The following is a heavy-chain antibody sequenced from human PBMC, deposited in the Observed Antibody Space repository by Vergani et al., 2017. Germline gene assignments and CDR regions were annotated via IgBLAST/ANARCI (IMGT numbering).Heavy chain of an antibody. V-gene: IGHV1-69*01. D-gene: IGHD3-22*01. Sequence: QVQLVQSGAEVKKPGSSVKVSCKASGGTFSSYAISWVRQAPGQGLEWMGVIIPIFGTANYAQKFQGRVTITADESTSTAYMELSSLRSEDTAVYYCARGSIDRGYYYDSSGYYRNWFDPWGQGTLVTVSS. J-gene: IGHJ5*02. CDR3: ARGSIDRGYYYDSSGYYRNWFDP. CDR2: IIPIFGTA. CDR1: GGTFSSYA.